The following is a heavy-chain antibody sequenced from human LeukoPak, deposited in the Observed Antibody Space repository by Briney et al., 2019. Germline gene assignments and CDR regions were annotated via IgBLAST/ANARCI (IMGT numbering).Heavy chain of an antibody. V-gene: IGHV4-39*01. CDR3: ARHPLKAYVSDWFDP. Sequence: SETLSLTCTISGGSISSRSYYWGWLRQPPGKGLEWIASIFYSGSTYHNPSLKSRVTISVDTSKSQFSLKLSSVTAADTAVYFCARHPLKAYVSDWFDPWGQGTLVTVSS. CDR2: IFYSGST. CDR1: GGSISSRSYY. D-gene: IGHD3-10*02. J-gene: IGHJ5*02.